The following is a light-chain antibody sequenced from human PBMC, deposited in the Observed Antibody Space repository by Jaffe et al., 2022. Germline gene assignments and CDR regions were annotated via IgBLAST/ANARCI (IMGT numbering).Light chain of an antibody. CDR2: GNN. J-gene: IGLJ2*01. CDR3: QKFDRSTGWV. CDR1: NIGGKN. Sequence: SYELTQPLSVSVALGQTASITCGGNNIGGKNVHWYQQRPGQAPVVVIYGNNNRPSGVPERFSGSTSGNTATLTISRAQAGDEADYYCQKFDRSTGWVFGGGTKLTVL. V-gene: IGLV3-9*01.